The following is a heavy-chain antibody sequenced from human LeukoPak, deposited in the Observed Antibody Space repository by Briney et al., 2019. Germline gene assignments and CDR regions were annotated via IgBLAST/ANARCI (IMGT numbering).Heavy chain of an antibody. CDR2: IIPIFGTA. J-gene: IGHJ4*02. D-gene: IGHD3-22*01. CDR3: ARVPVGYDSSGYWYYFDY. CDR1: GGTFSTYA. Sequence: SVKVSCKASGGTFSTYAISWVRQAPGQGLEWMGGIIPIFGTANYAQKFQGRVTITADESTSTAYMELSSLRSEDTAVYYCARVPVGYDSSGYWYYFDYWGQGTLVTVSS. V-gene: IGHV1-69*13.